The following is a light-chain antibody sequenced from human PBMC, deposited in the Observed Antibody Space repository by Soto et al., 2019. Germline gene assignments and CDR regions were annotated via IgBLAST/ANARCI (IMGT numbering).Light chain of an antibody. CDR1: QGVSSN. V-gene: IGKV3-15*01. CDR3: QQYNNWPPYT. J-gene: IGKJ2*01. CDR2: GTS. Sequence: EMVMTQSPATLSVSPGERATLSCRASQGVSSNLAWYQQKPGQPPRLIIYGTSTRATGVPARFSGSGSGTEFTLTISSLQSEAFAVYYCQQYNNWPPYTFGQGTKLEIK.